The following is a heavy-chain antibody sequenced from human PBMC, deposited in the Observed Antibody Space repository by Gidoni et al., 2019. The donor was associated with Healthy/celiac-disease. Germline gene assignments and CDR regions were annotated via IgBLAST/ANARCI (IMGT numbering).Heavy chain of an antibody. V-gene: IGHV1-69-2*01. CDR1: GYTFTDYY. CDR3: ATNVPSPYSSGWYRRFRGGWFDP. Sequence: EVQLVQSGAEVKKPGATVKISCKVSGYTFTDYYMHWVQQAPGKGLEWMGLVDPEDGETIYAEKFQGRVTITADTATDTAYMELSSLRSEDTAVYYCATNVPSPYSSGWYRRFRGGWFDPWGQGTLVTVSS. D-gene: IGHD6-19*01. J-gene: IGHJ5*02. CDR2: VDPEDGET.